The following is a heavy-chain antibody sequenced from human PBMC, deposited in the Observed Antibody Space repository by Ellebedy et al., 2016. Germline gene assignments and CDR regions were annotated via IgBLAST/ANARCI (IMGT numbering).Heavy chain of an antibody. CDR3: TRDNSSDWYRFDH. D-gene: IGHD6-19*01. CDR1: GYTFTDYY. V-gene: IGHV1-2*02. Sequence: ASVKVSCXASGYTFTDYYIHWVRQAPGQGLEWMGWINTHNGGTYYAQKFQGRVTMTRDTSITTAYLELSSLRSADTATYYCTRDNSSDWYRFDHWGQGTLVTVSS. J-gene: IGHJ4*02. CDR2: INTHNGGT.